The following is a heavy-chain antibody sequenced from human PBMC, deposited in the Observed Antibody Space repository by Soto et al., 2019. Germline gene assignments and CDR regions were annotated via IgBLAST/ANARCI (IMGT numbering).Heavy chain of an antibody. CDR2: TYYRSKWYN. D-gene: IGHD1-20*01. V-gene: IGHV6-1*01. CDR1: GDSVSSNSAA. Sequence: SRTLSLTCAISGDSVSSNSAAWNWIRQSPSRGLEWLGRTYYRSKWYNDYAVSVKSRITVNPDTSKNQFSLQLNSVTPEDTAVYYCARGWNNWTRRDYYYGMDVWGQGTTVTVSS. CDR3: ARGWNNWTRRDYYYGMDV. J-gene: IGHJ6*02.